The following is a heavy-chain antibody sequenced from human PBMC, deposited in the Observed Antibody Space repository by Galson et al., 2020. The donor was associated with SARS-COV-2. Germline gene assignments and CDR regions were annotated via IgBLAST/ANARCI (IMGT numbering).Heavy chain of an antibody. CDR1: GGSFSTYD. D-gene: IGHD3-22*01. Sequence: SETLSLTCAVYGGSFSTYDWSWIRQPPGKGLEWIGEINHRGSTDYNPSLKSRVTISADTSKNQVSLKLNSVTAADTAVYYCATSGGGVVVIYAFYMWGQGTMVTVSS. J-gene: IGHJ3*02. CDR3: ATSGGGVVVIYAFYM. V-gene: IGHV4-34*01. CDR2: INHRGST.